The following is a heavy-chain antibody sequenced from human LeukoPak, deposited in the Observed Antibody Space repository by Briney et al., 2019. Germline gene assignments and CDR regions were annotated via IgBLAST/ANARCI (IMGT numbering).Heavy chain of an antibody. Sequence: SETLSLTCAVYGGSFSGYYWSWIRQPPGKGLEWIGEINHSGSTNYNPSLKSRVTISVDTSKNQFSLKLSSVTAADTAVYYCARAFWDSSSGWFDPWGQGTLVTVSS. CDR3: ARAFWDSSSGWFDP. J-gene: IGHJ5*02. V-gene: IGHV4-34*01. CDR2: INHSGST. D-gene: IGHD6-6*01. CDR1: GGSFSGYY.